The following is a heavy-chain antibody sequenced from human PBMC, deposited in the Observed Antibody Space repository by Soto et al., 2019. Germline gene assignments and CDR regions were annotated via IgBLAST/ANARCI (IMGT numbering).Heavy chain of an antibody. D-gene: IGHD5-18*01. J-gene: IGHJ5*02. V-gene: IGHV4-39*01. CDR2: IYYSGST. CDR3: ARLTWIPLWLQWFDP. CDR1: GGSISSSSYY. Sequence: PSETLSLTCTVSGGSISSSSYYWGWIRQPPGKGLEWIGSIYYSGSTYYNPSLKSRVTISVDTSKNQFSLKLSSVTAADTAVYYCARLTWIPLWLQWFDPWGQGTLVTV.